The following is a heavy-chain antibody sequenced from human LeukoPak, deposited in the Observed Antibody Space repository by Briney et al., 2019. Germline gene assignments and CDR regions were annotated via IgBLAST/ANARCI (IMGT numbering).Heavy chain of an antibody. V-gene: IGHV4-39*01. CDR3: ARLYYSDSDFDY. J-gene: IGHJ4*01. Sequence: SETLSLTCTVSGGAIISSSFYWVWIRQRPGRGLEWIGSIYSSGSTYYNPSVNSRATISVDASKKELSLELSSVTAADTSMYYCARLYYSDSDFDYWGQGTLVTVSS. CDR1: GGAIISSSFY. D-gene: IGHD3-10*01. CDR2: IYSSGST.